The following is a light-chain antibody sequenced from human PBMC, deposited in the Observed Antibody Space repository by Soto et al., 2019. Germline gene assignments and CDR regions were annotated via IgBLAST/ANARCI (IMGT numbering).Light chain of an antibody. CDR2: EGS. Sequence: QSALTQPASVSGSPGQSITISCTGTSSDVGSYNLVSWYQQHPGKAPKLMIYEGSKRPSGVSNRFSGSKSGNTASLTISGLQAEEEADYYCCSYAGSWVFGGGTQVTGL. J-gene: IGLJ2*01. CDR1: SSDVGSYNL. V-gene: IGLV2-23*01. CDR3: CSYAGSWV.